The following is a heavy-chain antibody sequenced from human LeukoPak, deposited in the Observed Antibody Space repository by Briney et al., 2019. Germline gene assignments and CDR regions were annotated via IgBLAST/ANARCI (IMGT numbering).Heavy chain of an antibody. D-gene: IGHD3-3*01. CDR2: IKQDGSEK. V-gene: IGHV3-7*03. J-gene: IGHJ6*02. Sequence: GGSLRLSCAASGVTFSSYWMSWVRQAPGKGLEWVANIKQDGSEKYYVDSVKGRFTISRDNAKNSLYLQMNSLRAEDTAVYYCARDKNYDFWTPSVSYYGMDVWGQGTTVTVS. CDR3: ARDKNYDFWTPSVSYYGMDV. CDR1: GVTFSSYW.